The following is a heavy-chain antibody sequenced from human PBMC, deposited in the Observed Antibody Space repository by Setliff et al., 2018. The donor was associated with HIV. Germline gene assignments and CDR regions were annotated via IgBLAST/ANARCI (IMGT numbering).Heavy chain of an antibody. V-gene: IGHV3-30*02. D-gene: IGHD2-15*01. CDR3: AKDVCSGAYCYAYFYYGMDF. Sequence: GGALRLSCAASVFTFNDYGMNWVRQAPGKGLEWVAFIRYDGSQKYYVDSVKGRFTISRDNSKNTLYLQMNSLRVEDTAVYYCAKDVCSGAYCYAYFYYGMDFWGQGTMVTVSS. CDR1: VFTFNDYG. J-gene: IGHJ6*02. CDR2: IRYDGSQK.